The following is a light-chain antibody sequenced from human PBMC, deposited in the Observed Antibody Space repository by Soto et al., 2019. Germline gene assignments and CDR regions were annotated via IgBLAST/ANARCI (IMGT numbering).Light chain of an antibody. V-gene: IGLV6-57*03. J-gene: IGLJ3*02. CDR3: QSYDSSKEV. Sequence: LTQPNSVSESPGKTVTISCTRSSGSIASNYVQWYQQRPGSAPTTVIYEDNQRPSGVPDRFSGSIDSSSNSASLTISGLKTEDEADYYCQSYDSSKEVFGGGTKVTVL. CDR1: SGSIASNY. CDR2: EDN.